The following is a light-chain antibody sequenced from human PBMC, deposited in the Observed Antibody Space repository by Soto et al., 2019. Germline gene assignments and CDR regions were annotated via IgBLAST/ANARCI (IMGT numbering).Light chain of an antibody. CDR3: QQSYNSPGT. Sequence: DLQMTQSPSSLSASVGDRVTITCRASQSISSYLNWYQQKPGKAPKLLIYAASSLQSGVPSRFSCSGSGTDFTLTISSLQPEDFATYYCQQSYNSPGTFGQGTKVEI. CDR1: QSISSY. J-gene: IGKJ1*01. V-gene: IGKV1-39*01. CDR2: AAS.